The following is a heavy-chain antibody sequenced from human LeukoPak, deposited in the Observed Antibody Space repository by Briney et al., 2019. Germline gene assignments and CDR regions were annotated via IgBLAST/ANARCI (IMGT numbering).Heavy chain of an antibody. CDR1: GFTVSSNY. CDR3: AREEWELGRSFDY. CDR2: IYSGGST. D-gene: IGHD1-26*01. J-gene: IGHJ4*02. V-gene: IGHV3-66*02. Sequence: GASLILACSASGFTVSSNYVSWVRQAPGRGLGWDSVIYSGGSTYYADSVKGRLTISRDNSQNKLYLQMNSLRAEDTAVYYCAREEWELGRSFDYWGRGTLVTVSS.